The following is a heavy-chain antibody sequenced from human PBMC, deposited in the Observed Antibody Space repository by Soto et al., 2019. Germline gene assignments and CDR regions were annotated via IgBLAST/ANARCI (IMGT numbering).Heavy chain of an antibody. Sequence: GGSLSLSCAASGFTFSSYAMSWVRQAPGKGLEWVSAISGSGSSTYYADSVKGRFTISRDNSKNTLYLQMNSLRAEDTAVYYCAKYSGYDPAKNFDYWGQGTLVTVSS. CDR2: ISGSGSST. CDR3: AKYSGYDPAKNFDY. CDR1: GFTFSSYA. V-gene: IGHV3-23*01. J-gene: IGHJ4*02. D-gene: IGHD1-26*01.